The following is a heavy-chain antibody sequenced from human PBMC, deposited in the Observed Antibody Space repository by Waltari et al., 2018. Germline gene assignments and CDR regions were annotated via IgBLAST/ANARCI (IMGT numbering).Heavy chain of an antibody. D-gene: IGHD3-10*01. J-gene: IGHJ4*02. V-gene: IGHV4-4*07. CDR3: ARSEGSGSYIRY. Sequence: QVQLQESGPGLVKPSETLSLTCTVSGGSISSYYWSWIRQPAGKGGEWIGRIYTSGSKNYNPYLKSRVTMSVDTSENQFSLKLSSVTAADTAVYYCARSEGSGSYIRYWGQGTRVTVSS. CDR2: IYTSGSK. CDR1: GGSISSYY.